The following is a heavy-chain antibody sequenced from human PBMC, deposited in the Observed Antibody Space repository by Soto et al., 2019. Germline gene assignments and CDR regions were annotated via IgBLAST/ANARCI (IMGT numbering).Heavy chain of an antibody. CDR1: GFTFSSYA. J-gene: IGHJ4*02. Sequence: EVQLLESGGGLVQPGGSLRLSCAASGFTFSSYAMSWVRQAPGKGLEWVSAISGSGGSTYYADSVKGRFTISRDNSKNTLYLQMNSLRAEDTAVYYCAPSSGRAGYIFDYWGQGTLVTVSS. CDR2: ISGSGGST. V-gene: IGHV3-23*01. CDR3: APSSGRAGYIFDY. D-gene: IGHD1-26*01.